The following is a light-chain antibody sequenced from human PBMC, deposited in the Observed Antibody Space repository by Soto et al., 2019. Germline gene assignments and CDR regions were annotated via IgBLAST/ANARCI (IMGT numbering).Light chain of an antibody. CDR3: SSYAGSNNFVV. Sequence: QSVLTQPPSASGSPGQSVTISCTGTSSDVGGHNYVSWYRQYPGKAPKLVIYEVSKRPAGVPDRLSGSKSGNTASLTVSGLQAEDEADYYCSSYAGSNNFVVFGGGTKVTVL. J-gene: IGLJ2*01. CDR2: EVS. CDR1: SSDVGGHNY. V-gene: IGLV2-8*01.